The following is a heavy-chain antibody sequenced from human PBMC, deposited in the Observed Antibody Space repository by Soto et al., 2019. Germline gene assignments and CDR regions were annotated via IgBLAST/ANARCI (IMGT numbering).Heavy chain of an antibody. V-gene: IGHV3-23*01. D-gene: IGHD3-22*01. J-gene: IGHJ4*02. CDR1: GFTFSTCA. Sequence: GGSLRLSCAGSGFTFSTCAMAWVRQAPGKGLEWVSGISGTGGTTYYADSVKGRFTISRDNSKNTQYLQMSSLRADDTAVYYCVKGEYYYDSSGYYPFEYWGQGTLVTVSS. CDR3: VKGEYYYDSSGYYPFEY. CDR2: ISGTGGTT.